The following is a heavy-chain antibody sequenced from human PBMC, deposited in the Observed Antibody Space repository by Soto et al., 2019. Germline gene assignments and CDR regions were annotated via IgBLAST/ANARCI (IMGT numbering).Heavy chain of an antibody. Sequence: GGSLRLSCAASGFTFSSYGMTWVRQAPGKGLEWVSSIKDSGDSTYYADSVKGRFTISRDNSKNTLYLQMNSLRAEDTAVYYCTTDSYSTITIVRFDYWGHGTLVTVSS. CDR2: IKDSGDST. D-gene: IGHD2-21*01. J-gene: IGHJ4*01. CDR1: GFTFSSYG. V-gene: IGHV3-23*01. CDR3: TTDSYSTITIVRFDY.